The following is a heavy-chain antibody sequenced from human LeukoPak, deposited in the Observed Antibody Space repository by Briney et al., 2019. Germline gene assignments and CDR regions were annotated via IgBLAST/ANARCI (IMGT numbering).Heavy chain of an antibody. Sequence: PGGSLRLSCAASGFTFSSYSMNWVRQAPGKGLEWVSSTSSSSSYIYYADSVKGRFTISRDNAKNSLYLQMNSLRAEDTAVYYCARDAHNYGGNPGLYYYYYMDVWGKGTTVTVFS. CDR2: TSSSSSYI. D-gene: IGHD4-23*01. V-gene: IGHV3-21*01. J-gene: IGHJ6*03. CDR3: ARDAHNYGGNPGLYYYYYMDV. CDR1: GFTFSSYS.